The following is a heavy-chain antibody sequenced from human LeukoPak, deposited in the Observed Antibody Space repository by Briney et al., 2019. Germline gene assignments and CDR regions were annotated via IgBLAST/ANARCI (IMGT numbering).Heavy chain of an antibody. D-gene: IGHD5-12*01. Sequence: GGSLRLSCAASGFTFSSYWMSWVRQAPGKGLEWVANIKQDGSEKYYVDSVKGRFTISRDNAKNTLYLQMNSLRAEDTAVYYCARDTGWLQSPFDYWGQGTLVTVSS. V-gene: IGHV3-7*01. CDR3: ARDTGWLQSPFDY. CDR2: IKQDGSEK. J-gene: IGHJ4*02. CDR1: GFTFSSYW.